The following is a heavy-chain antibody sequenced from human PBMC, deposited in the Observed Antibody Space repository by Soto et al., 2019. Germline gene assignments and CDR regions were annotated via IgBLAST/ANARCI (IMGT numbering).Heavy chain of an antibody. CDR2: IIPIFGTA. CDR3: ARSMVRGVSLALEI. V-gene: IGHV1-69*01. J-gene: IGHJ3*02. D-gene: IGHD3-10*01. CDR1: GGTFSSSA. Sequence: QVQLVQSGAEVKKPGSSVKVACKASGGTFSSSAISWVLQAPGHGLEWMGGIIPIFGTAHYAQQFQGRVTITADESTSPAYMALSSLRSEDTAVYYWARSMVRGVSLALEIWGKGKIVTVSS.